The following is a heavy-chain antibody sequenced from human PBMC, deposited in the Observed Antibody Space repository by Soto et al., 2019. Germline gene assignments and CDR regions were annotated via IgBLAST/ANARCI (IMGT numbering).Heavy chain of an antibody. V-gene: IGHV1-18*04. CDR1: GYTFTSYG. CDR3: AMYSRSIIDY. CDR2: ISPYNGNT. D-gene: IGHD6-13*01. J-gene: IGHJ4*02. Sequence: QVQLVQSGAEVKKPGDSVKVSCKTSGYTFTSYGISWVRQAPGQGLEWMGWISPYNGNTSYAQKLQGRVTMTTDTSTNTSYMEFRSLRSDDTAVYYCAMYSRSIIDYWGQGTLVTVSS.